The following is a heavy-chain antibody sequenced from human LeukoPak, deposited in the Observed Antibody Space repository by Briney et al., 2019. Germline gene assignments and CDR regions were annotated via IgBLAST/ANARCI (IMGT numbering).Heavy chain of an antibody. V-gene: IGHV3-7*01. CDR1: GFTFSSYW. CDR2: IKQDGREK. D-gene: IGHD3-3*01. J-gene: IGHJ4*02. CDR3: ARVQHEWLMDY. Sequence: GGSLRLSCAASGFTFSSYWMTWVRQAPGKGLEWVANIKQDGREKYYVDSVKGRFTISRDNAKNSLYLQMNSLRAEDTAVYYCARVQHEWLMDYWGQGTLVTVSS.